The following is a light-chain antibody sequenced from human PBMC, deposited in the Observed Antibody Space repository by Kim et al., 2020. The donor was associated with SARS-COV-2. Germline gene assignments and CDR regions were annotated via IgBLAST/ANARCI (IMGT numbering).Light chain of an antibody. CDR2: GAS. V-gene: IGKV1-39*01. CDR3: QRSYSTLFT. Sequence: ASVGDKVTITCRASHSISTYLNWYEQKPEKAPKLLIYGASSLQSGFPSRFSGSGSGTYFTLTISGLQPEDCATYYCQRSYSTLFTFGPGTEVGI. J-gene: IGKJ3*01. CDR1: HSISTY.